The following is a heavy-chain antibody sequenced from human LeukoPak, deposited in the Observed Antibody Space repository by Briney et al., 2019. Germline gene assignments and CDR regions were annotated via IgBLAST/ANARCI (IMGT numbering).Heavy chain of an antibody. J-gene: IGHJ4*02. CDR2: ISWNSGSI. CDR3: AKDAKGTLDY. V-gene: IGHV3-9*01. D-gene: IGHD3-10*01. CDR1: GFTFDDYA. Sequence: PGGSLRLSCAASGFTFDDYAMHWVRQAPGKGLEWVSGISWNSGSIGYADSVKGRFTISRDNAKNSLYLQMNSLRAEDTALYYCAKDAKGTLDYWGQGTLVTVSS.